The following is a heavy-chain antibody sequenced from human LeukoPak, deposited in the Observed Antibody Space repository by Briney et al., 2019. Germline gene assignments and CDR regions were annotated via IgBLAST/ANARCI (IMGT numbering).Heavy chain of an antibody. CDR2: IYYSGNT. V-gene: IGHV4-39*01. D-gene: IGHD3-22*01. J-gene: IGHJ6*03. Sequence: QPSETLSLTCTVSGGSIFSSNSYWGWIRQPPGKGLEWIGSIYYSGNTYYNASLKSRVTISVDTSKNQFSLKLSSVTAADTAVYYCARRYYDSSGYWGLGYYYYYMDVWGKGTTVTISS. CDR3: ARRYYDSSGYWGLGYYYYYMDV. CDR1: GGSIFSSNSY.